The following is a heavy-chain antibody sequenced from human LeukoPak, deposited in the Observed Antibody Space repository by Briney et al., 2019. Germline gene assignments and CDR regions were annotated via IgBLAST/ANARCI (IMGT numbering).Heavy chain of an antibody. D-gene: IGHD3-10*01. CDR2: ISYDGSNK. Sequence: GGSRRLSCAASGFTFSSYGMHWVRQAPGKGLEWVAVISYDGSNKYYADSVKGRFTISRDNSKNTLYLQMNSLRAEDTAVYYCALDLYGSGGQGTLVTVSS. CDR3: ALDLYGS. CDR1: GFTFSSYG. V-gene: IGHV3-30*03. J-gene: IGHJ4*02.